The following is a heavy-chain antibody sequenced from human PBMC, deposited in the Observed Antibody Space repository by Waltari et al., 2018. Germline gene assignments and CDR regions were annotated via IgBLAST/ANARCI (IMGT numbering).Heavy chain of an antibody. J-gene: IGHJ4*02. Sequence: EVQLVESGGGLVKPGGSLRLSCAASGFTFSSYSMNWVRQAPGKGLECVSSISSSSSYIYYADSVKGRFTISRDNAKNSLYLQMNSLRAEDTAVYYCARDLTSSGPIDYWGQGTLVTVSS. CDR1: GFTFSSYS. CDR3: ARDLTSSGPIDY. CDR2: ISSSSSYI. D-gene: IGHD6-19*01. V-gene: IGHV3-21*01.